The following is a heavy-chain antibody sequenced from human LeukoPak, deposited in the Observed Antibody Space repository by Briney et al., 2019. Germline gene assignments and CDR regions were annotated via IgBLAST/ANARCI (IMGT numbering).Heavy chain of an antibody. CDR2: SYYSGST. CDR3: ARGYTEWGSSQVFDI. J-gene: IGHJ3*02. Sequence: SETLSLTCTVSGGSISSSSYYWGWIRQPPGKGLEWIGRSYYSGSTYYNPSLKSRVTISVDTSKNQFSLKLSSVTAADTAVYYCARGYTEWGSSQVFDIWGQGTMVTVSS. D-gene: IGHD6-13*01. CDR1: GGSISSSSYY. V-gene: IGHV4-39*07.